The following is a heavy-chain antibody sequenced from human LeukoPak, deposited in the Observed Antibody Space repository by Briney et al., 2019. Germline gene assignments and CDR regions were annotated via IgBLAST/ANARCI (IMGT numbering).Heavy chain of an antibody. CDR1: GGSISSSSYY. CDR3: ARLYGGPGHFDY. CDR2: IYYSGST. J-gene: IGHJ4*02. V-gene: IGHV4-39*01. Sequence: SETLSLTCTVSGGSISSSSYYWGWIRQPPGKGLEWIGSIYYSGSTYYNPSLKSRVTISVDTSKNQFPLKLSSVTAADTAVYYCARLYGGPGHFDYWGQGTLVTVSS. D-gene: IGHD4-23*01.